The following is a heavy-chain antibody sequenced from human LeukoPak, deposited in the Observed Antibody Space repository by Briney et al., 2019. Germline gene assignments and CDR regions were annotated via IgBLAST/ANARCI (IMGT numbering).Heavy chain of an antibody. CDR3: ARDRGGYCSSTSCQWDY. CDR2: ISAYNGNT. D-gene: IGHD2-2*01. Sequence: GASVKVSCKASGYTFTSYGISWVRQAPGQGLEWMGWISAYNGNTNYAQKLQGRVTMTTDTSTSTAYMELRSLRSDDTAVYYCARDRGGYCSSTSCQWDYWGQGTLVTVSS. CDR1: GYTFTSYG. V-gene: IGHV1-18*01. J-gene: IGHJ4*02.